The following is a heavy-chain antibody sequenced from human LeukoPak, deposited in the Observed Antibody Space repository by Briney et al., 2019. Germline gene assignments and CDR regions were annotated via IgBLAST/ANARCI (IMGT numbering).Heavy chain of an antibody. V-gene: IGHV1-69*05. J-gene: IGHJ1*01. Sequence: SVKVSCKASGYTFTSYGISWVRQAPGQGLEWMGGIIPIFGTANYAQKFQGRVTITTDESTSTAYMELSSLRSEDTAVYYCARAMYYYDSSGYYSEYFQHWGQGTLVTVSS. CDR3: ARAMYYYDSSGYYSEYFQH. D-gene: IGHD3-22*01. CDR1: GYTFTSYG. CDR2: IIPIFGTA.